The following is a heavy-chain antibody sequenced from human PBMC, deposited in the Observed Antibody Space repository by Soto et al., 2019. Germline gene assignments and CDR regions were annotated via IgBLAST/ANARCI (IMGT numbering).Heavy chain of an antibody. D-gene: IGHD3-3*01. CDR1: GGTFSSYA. J-gene: IGHJ4*02. Sequence: QVQLVQSGAEEKKPGCSVKVSCKASGGTFSSYAISWVRQAPGQGLEWMGGIIPIFGTANYAQKFQGRVTITADESTSTAYMELSSLRSEDTAVYYCARSVRFLEWLLDFDYWGQGTLVTVSS. V-gene: IGHV1-69*01. CDR2: IIPIFGTA. CDR3: ARSVRFLEWLLDFDY.